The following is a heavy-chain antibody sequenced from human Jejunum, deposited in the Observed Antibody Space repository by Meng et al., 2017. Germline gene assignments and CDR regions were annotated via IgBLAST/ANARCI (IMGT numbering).Heavy chain of an antibody. D-gene: IGHD6-19*01. CDR3: ARRGGAYSTGHFPHFDD. Sequence: QVQLRGSGPGLVKPSGSLSLTCPVSGGSISNTNWWSWVRQPPGKGPEWIGDVFHTGSSNYRPSLRSRVTISVDKSKNQFSLNLSSVTAADTAVYFCARRGGAYSTGHFPHFDDWGQGTLVTVSS. V-gene: IGHV4-4*02. CDR1: GGSISNTNW. CDR2: VFHTGSS. J-gene: IGHJ4*02.